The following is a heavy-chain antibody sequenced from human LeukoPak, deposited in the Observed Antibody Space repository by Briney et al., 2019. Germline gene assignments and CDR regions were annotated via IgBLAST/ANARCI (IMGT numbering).Heavy chain of an antibody. V-gene: IGHV1-18*01. D-gene: IGHD6-13*01. Sequence: ASVKVSCKASGYIFINYGISWVRQAPGQGLEWMGWIAVYNGNTNYAQKFQGRVTMTTDTSTSTAYMELRSLRSDDTAVYYCARGAAAGPDYYYYMDVWGKGTTVTISS. CDR3: ARGAAAGPDYYYYMDV. J-gene: IGHJ6*03. CDR2: IAVYNGNT. CDR1: GYIFINYG.